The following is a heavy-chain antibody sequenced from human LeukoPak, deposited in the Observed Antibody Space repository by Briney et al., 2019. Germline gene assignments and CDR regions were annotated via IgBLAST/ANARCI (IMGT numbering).Heavy chain of an antibody. D-gene: IGHD6-6*01. CDR1: GGSISSYY. J-gene: IGHJ4*02. CDR2: IYYSGST. Sequence: SETLSLTCTVSGGSISSYYWSWIRQPPGKGLEWIGYIYYSGSTNYNPSLKSRVTISVDTSKNQFSLKLSSVTAADTAVYYCARRPLISSIAARPFDYWGQGTLVTVSS. V-gene: IGHV4-59*12. CDR3: ARRPLISSIAARPFDY.